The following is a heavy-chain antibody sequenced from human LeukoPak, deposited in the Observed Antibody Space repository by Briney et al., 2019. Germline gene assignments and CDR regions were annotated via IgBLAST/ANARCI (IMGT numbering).Heavy chain of an antibody. V-gene: IGHV4-59*12. CDR2: IYYSGST. D-gene: IGHD2-15*01. J-gene: IGHJ4*02. Sequence: SETLSLTCTVSGGSISSYYWSWIRQPPGKGLEWIGYIYYSGSTNYNPSLKSRVTISVDTSKNQFSLRLTSVTAADTAIYYCARDPPYCSGGSCSGFDWGQGILVTVSS. CDR1: GGSISSYY. CDR3: ARDPPYCSGGSCSGFD.